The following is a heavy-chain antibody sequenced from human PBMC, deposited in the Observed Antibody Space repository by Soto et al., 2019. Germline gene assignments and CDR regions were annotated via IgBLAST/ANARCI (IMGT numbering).Heavy chain of an antibody. CDR1: GFSLSTGGVG. Sequence: SGPTLVNPTQTLTLTCTFSGFSLSTGGVGVGWIRQPPGKALEWLATIYWDDDKRYSPSLKNSLTITKYTSKNQVVLTMTNMDPVVTATFYCAHSPFYGDKLDYWGQGTLVTVSS. D-gene: IGHD4-17*01. CDR3: AHSPFYGDKLDY. J-gene: IGHJ4*02. V-gene: IGHV2-5*02. CDR2: IYWDDDK.